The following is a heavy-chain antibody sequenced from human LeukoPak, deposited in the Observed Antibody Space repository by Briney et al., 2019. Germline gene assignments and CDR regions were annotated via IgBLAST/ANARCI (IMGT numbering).Heavy chain of an antibody. CDR2: ISSSSSTI. V-gene: IGHV3-48*04. D-gene: IGHD3-3*01. Sequence: GGSLSLSCAASGFTFSSYSMNWVRQAPGKGLEWVSYISSSSSTIYYADSVKGRFTISRDNAKNSLYLQMNSLRAEDTAVYYCARDTPEYYDFWSGYNYYCYMDVWGKGTTVTVSS. J-gene: IGHJ6*03. CDR1: GFTFSSYS. CDR3: ARDTPEYYDFWSGYNYYCYMDV.